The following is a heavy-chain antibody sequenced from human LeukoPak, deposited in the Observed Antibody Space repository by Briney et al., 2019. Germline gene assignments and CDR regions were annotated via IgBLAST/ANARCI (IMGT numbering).Heavy chain of an antibody. CDR3: ARDGYSYGYPVLDY. J-gene: IGHJ4*02. CDR1: GGSISSHY. D-gene: IGHD5-18*01. Sequence: SETLSLTCTVSGGSISSHYWGWIRQPAGKALEWIGRFYTSGSTNYNPSLKSRVTMSVDTSKNQFSLRLSSVTAADTAVYYCARDGYSYGYPVLDYWGQGTLVTVSS. V-gene: IGHV4-4*07. CDR2: FYTSGST.